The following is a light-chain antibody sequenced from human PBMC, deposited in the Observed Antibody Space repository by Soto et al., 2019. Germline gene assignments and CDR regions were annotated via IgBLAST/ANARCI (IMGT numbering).Light chain of an antibody. Sequence: DIVMTQSPDSLAVSLGERATLNCKSSQSVLYSANNKNYLAWYQQTPGQPPKLLIYWASTRESGVPDRFSGSGSGTDFTLTISSLQAEDVAVYFCQQYYTTPRTFGQGTKVEIK. J-gene: IGKJ1*01. CDR2: WAS. CDR3: QQYYTTPRT. V-gene: IGKV4-1*01. CDR1: QSVLYSANNKNY.